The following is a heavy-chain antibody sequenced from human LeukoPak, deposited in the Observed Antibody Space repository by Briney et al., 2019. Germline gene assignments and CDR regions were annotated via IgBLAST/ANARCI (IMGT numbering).Heavy chain of an antibody. J-gene: IGHJ5*02. CDR2: IYYSGST. CDR3: ARESHCSGGSCYGNNWFDP. Sequence: SRTLSLTCTVSGGSISSGDYYWSWIRQPPGKGLEWIGYIYYSGSTYYNPSLKSRVTISVDTSKNQFSLKLSSVTAADTAVYYCARESHCSGGSCYGNNWFDPWGQGTLVTVSS. D-gene: IGHD2-15*01. CDR1: GGSISSGDYY. V-gene: IGHV4-30-4*08.